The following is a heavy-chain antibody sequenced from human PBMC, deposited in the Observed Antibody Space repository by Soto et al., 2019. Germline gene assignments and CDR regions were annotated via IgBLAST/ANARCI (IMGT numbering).Heavy chain of an antibody. J-gene: IGHJ3*02. CDR2: MNPNSGNT. V-gene: IGHV1-8*01. Sequence: ASVKVSCKASGYTFTSYDINWVRQATGQGLEWMGWMNPNSGNTGYAQKFQGRVTMTRNISISTAYIELSSLRSEDTAGYYCAGDFPSNSGYDSYAFDIWGQGTMVTVSS. D-gene: IGHD5-12*01. CDR3: AGDFPSNSGYDSYAFDI. CDR1: GYTFTSYD.